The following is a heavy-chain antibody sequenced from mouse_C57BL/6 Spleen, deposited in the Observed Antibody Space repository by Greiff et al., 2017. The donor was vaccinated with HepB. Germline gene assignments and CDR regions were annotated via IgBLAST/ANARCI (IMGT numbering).Heavy chain of an antibody. V-gene: IGHV1-69*01. J-gene: IGHJ4*01. D-gene: IGHD2-4*01. CDR2: IDPSDSYT. Sequence: VQLQQPGAELVMPGASVKLSCKASGYTFTSYWMHWVKQRPGQGLEWIGEIDPSDSYTNYNQKFKGKSTLTVDKSSSTAYMQLSSLTSEDSAVYYCARRPIYYDYDVGYAMDYWGQGTSVTVSS. CDR1: GYTFTSYW. CDR3: ARRPIYYDYDVGYAMDY.